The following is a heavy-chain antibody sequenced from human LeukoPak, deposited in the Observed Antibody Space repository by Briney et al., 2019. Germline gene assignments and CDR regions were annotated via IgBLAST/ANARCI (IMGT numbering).Heavy chain of an antibody. V-gene: IGHV3-23*01. J-gene: IGHJ4*02. CDR2: ISGSGDST. Sequence: GGSLRLSCAASGFTFNNYAMSWVRQAPGKGLEWVSGISGSGDSTNYADSVKGRFTISRDNSRNTLYLQMNSLRAEDTAVYYCAKHGTYYDFWSGQYYFDYWGQGTLVTVSS. D-gene: IGHD3-3*01. CDR3: AKHGTYYDFWSGQYYFDY. CDR1: GFTFNNYA.